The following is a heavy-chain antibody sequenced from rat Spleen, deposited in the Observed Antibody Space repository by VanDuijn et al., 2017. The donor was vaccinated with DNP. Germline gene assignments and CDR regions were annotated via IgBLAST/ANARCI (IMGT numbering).Heavy chain of an antibody. CDR2: IIYDGRDT. Sequence: EVQLVESGGGLVQPGGSLKLSCAASGFTFSNYNMAWVRQAPKKGLEWVATIIYDGRDTYYGDSVKGRFTISRHNAKSTLYLQMNRLRSEDTATYYCARQSAIYYYGYVPTFFDYWGQGVMVAVSS. J-gene: IGHJ2*01. CDR3: ARQSAIYYYGYVPTFFDY. CDR1: GFTFSNYN. V-gene: IGHV5-22*01. D-gene: IGHD1-12*01.